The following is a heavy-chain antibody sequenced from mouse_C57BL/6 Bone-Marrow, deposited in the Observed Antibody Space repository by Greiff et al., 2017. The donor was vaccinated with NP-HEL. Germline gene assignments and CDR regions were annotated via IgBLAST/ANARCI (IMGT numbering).Heavy chain of an antibody. Sequence: VQLQQSGPGLVQPSQSLSITCTVSGFSLTSYGVHWVRQSPGKGLEWLGVIWSGGSTDYNAAFISRLSISKDNSKSQVFFKMNSLQADDTAIYYCARIHYDYYWYFDVWGTGTTVTVSS. V-gene: IGHV2-2*01. CDR3: ARIHYDYYWYFDV. CDR1: GFSLTSYG. D-gene: IGHD2-4*01. CDR2: IWSGGST. J-gene: IGHJ1*03.